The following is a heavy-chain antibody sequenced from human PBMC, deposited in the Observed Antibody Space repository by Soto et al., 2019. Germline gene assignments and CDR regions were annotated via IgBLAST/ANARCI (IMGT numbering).Heavy chain of an antibody. D-gene: IGHD1-7*01. CDR3: AGTTSLQWYYMDV. J-gene: IGHJ6*03. Sequence: SETLSLTCTVSGDSITSRDFYWGWVRRPPGQGLEWIGTISHTGDTFYNTPLKSRLTMSLDASNNQFSMRLTSVTAADAAVYFCAGTTSLQWYYMDVWGKGTTVTVSS. CDR1: GDSITSRDFY. V-gene: IGHV4-39*01. CDR2: ISHTGDT.